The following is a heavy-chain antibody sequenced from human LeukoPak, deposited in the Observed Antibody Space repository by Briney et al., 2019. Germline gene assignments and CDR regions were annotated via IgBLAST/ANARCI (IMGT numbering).Heavy chain of an antibody. V-gene: IGHV4-34*01. J-gene: IGHJ4*02. CDR3: ARVVAAAGNVGDY. CDR1: GGSFSGYY. D-gene: IGHD6-13*01. Sequence: SETLSLTCVVYGGSFSGYYWSWIRQPPGKGLEWIGEINHSGSTNYSPSLKSRVTISVDTSKNQFSLKLSSVTAADTAVYYCARVVAAAGNVGDYWGQGTLVTVSS. CDR2: INHSGST.